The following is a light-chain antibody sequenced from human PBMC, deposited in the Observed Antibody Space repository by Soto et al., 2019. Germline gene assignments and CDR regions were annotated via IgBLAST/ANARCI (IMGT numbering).Light chain of an antibody. Sequence: QSALTQPASVSGSPGQSITISCTGTISDVGGYNYVSWYQQHPGKAPKHMIYDVSNRPSGVSNRFSGSKSGNTASLTISGLQAEDEADYYCSSYTSSSTPVFGGGTQLTVL. V-gene: IGLV2-14*01. J-gene: IGLJ2*01. CDR3: SSYTSSSTPV. CDR1: ISDVGGYNY. CDR2: DVS.